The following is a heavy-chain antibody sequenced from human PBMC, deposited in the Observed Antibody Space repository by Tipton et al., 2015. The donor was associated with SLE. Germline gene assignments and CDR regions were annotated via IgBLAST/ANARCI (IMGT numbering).Heavy chain of an antibody. V-gene: IGHV4-39*01. CDR1: GFTFSNYE. D-gene: IGHD3-10*01. J-gene: IGHJ3*02. CDR3: ARQVLRIPYDAFDI. CDR2: IYYYGST. Sequence: LRLSCAASGFTFSNYEMNWVRQAPGKGLEWIGTIYYYGSTLYNPSLRSRVTISVDTSKNQFSLKLSSVTAADTAVYYCARQVLRIPYDAFDIWGQGTMVTVSS.